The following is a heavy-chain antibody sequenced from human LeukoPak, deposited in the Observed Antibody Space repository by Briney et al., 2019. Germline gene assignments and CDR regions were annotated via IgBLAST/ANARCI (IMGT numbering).Heavy chain of an antibody. Sequence: GGSLRLSCAASGFTFSSYEMNWVRQAPVKGLEWVSYISSSGSTIYYADSVKGRFTISRDNAKNSLYLQMNSLRAEDTAVYYCASLGVEIAIWGQGTMVTVSS. CDR3: ASLGVEIAI. CDR1: GFTFSSYE. D-gene: IGHD3-16*01. CDR2: ISSSGSTI. V-gene: IGHV3-48*03. J-gene: IGHJ3*02.